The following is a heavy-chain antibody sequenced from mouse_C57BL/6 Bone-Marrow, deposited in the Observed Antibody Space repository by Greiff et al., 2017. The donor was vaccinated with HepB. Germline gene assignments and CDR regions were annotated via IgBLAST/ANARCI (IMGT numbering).Heavy chain of an antibody. CDR2: ISYDGSN. J-gene: IGHJ3*01. CDR1: GYSITSGYY. D-gene: IGHD1-1*01. V-gene: IGHV3-6*01. CDR3: ARGVLRSWFAY. Sequence: EVQLQESGPGLVKPSQSLSLTCSVTGYSITSGYYWNWIRQFPGNKLEWMGYISYDGSNNYNPSLKNRISITRDTSKNQFFLKLNSVTTEDTATYYCARGVLRSWFAYWGQGTLVTVSA.